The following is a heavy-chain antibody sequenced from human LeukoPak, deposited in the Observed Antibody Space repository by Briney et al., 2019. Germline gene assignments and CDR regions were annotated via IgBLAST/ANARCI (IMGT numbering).Heavy chain of an antibody. J-gene: IGHJ4*02. CDR2: ISVYNGNT. CDR3: ARASRGGYNYDY. CDR1: GYTFTSYA. V-gene: IGHV1-18*01. D-gene: IGHD5-24*01. Sequence: ASVKVSCKASGYTFTSYAMNWVRQAPGQGLEWMGWISVYNGNTNYAQKLQGRVTMTTETSTSTAYMELRSLRSDDTAVYYCARASRGGYNYDYWGQGTLVTVSS.